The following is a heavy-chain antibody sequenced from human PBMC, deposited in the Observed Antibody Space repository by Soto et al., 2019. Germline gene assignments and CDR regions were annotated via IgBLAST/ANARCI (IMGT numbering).Heavy chain of an antibody. V-gene: IGHV1-46*01. Sequence: GASVKVSCKPSGYTFTSYYMHWVRQAPEHALERMGIINPSGGSTSYAQKLQSRVTMTRDTSTSTVYMELSSLRPEDTDVYYCARALIAGHNWFDAWGQGTLVT. J-gene: IGHJ5*02. CDR1: GYTFTSYY. CDR3: ARALIAGHNWFDA. D-gene: IGHD6-13*01. CDR2: INPSGGST.